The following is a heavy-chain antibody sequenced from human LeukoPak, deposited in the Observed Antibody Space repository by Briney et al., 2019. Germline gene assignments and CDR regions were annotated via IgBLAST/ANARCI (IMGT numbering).Heavy chain of an antibody. V-gene: IGHV4-34*01. CDR2: INHSGST. CDR1: GGSFSDYY. Sequence: SETLSLTCAVYGGSFSDYYWSWIRQPPGKGLEWIGEINHSGSTNYNPSLKSRVTISVDTSKNQFSLKLSSVTAADTAVYYCARGRGRVGATDYWGQGTLVTVSS. J-gene: IGHJ4*02. CDR3: ARGRGRVGATDY. D-gene: IGHD1-26*01.